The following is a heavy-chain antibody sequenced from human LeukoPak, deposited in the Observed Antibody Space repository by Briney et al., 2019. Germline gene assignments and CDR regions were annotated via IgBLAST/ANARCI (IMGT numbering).Heavy chain of an antibody. CDR1: GGSISSGGYY. V-gene: IGHV4-31*03. D-gene: IGHD4-17*01. Sequence: SETLSLTCTVSGGSISSGGYYWSWIRQHPGKGLEWIGYIYYSGSTYYNPSLKSRVTISVDTSKNQFSLKLSSVTAADTAVYYCARDGGTREADYEFDYWGQGTLVTVSS. CDR3: ARDGGTREADYEFDY. CDR2: IYYSGST. J-gene: IGHJ4*02.